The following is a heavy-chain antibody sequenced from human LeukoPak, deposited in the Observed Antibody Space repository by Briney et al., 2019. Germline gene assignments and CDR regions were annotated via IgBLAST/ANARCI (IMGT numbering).Heavy chain of an antibody. J-gene: IGHJ5*02. V-gene: IGHV3-48*03. CDR3: ARGDPHADL. Sequence: HAGGSLRLSCVASGFDLNTYEMNWVRQAPGKGLEWIADITISGHTKNYADSVKGRFTISRDNAGTSLYLQMSSLTVEDTGVYYCARGDPHADLWGQGTLVTVSS. CDR1: GFDLNTYE. CDR2: ITISGHTK.